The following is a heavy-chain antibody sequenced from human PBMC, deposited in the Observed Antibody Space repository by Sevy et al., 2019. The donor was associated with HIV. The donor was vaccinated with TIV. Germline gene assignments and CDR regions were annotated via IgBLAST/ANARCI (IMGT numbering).Heavy chain of an antibody. V-gene: IGHV3-48*01. CDR1: GFTFSSYN. Sequence: GGSLRLSCAASGFTFSSYNMNWGRQAPGKGLEWVSYLSSSSSTIYYADSVKGRFTISRDNAKNSLYLQMNSLRAEDTAVYYCARDGNGLFDYWGQGTLVTVSS. CDR3: ARDGNGLFDY. CDR2: LSSSSSTI. D-gene: IGHD2-8*01. J-gene: IGHJ4*02.